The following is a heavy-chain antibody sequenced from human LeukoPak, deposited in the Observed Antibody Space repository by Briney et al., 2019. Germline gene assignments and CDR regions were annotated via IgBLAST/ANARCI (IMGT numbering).Heavy chain of an antibody. CDR2: ISGDGGST. Sequence: PGGSLRLSCAASELTFNDYAMHWVRQAPGKGLEWVSLISGDGGSTYYADSVKGRFTISRDNSKNSLYLQMNSLRTEDTALYYCAKDPATRDGHGAWFDPWGQGTLVTVSS. J-gene: IGHJ5*02. V-gene: IGHV3-43*02. D-gene: IGHD5-24*01. CDR1: ELTFNDYA. CDR3: AKDPATRDGHGAWFDP.